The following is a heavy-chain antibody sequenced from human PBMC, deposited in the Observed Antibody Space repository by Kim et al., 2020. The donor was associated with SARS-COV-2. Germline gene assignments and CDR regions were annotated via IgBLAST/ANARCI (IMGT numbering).Heavy chain of an antibody. CDR2: ISGSGGST. Sequence: GGSLRLSCVASGFTFSSYAMSWVRQAPGKGLEWVSAISGSGGSTYYADSVKGRFTISRDNTKNTLYLQMNSLRAEDTALYYCAKDVRYYDFWCRYYFDYWGQGTLGTVSS. CDR3: AKDVRYYDFWCRYYFDY. D-gene: IGHD3-3*01. V-gene: IGHV3-23*01. J-gene: IGHJ4*02. CDR1: GFTFSSYA.